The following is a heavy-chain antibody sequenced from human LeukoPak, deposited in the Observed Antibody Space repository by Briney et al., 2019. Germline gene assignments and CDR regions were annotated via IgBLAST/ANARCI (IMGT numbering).Heavy chain of an antibody. CDR3: ARKTGDD. J-gene: IGHJ4*02. D-gene: IGHD1-1*01. CDR1: GFTFSNYA. CDR2: VSDSGGGT. Sequence: PGGSLRLSCAASGFTFSNYAMSWVRQAPGKGLEWVSSVSDSGGGTYYVDSVKGRFTISRDNSKNTLYLQMNSLRAEDTAVYYCARKTGDDWGQGTLVTVSS. V-gene: IGHV3-23*01.